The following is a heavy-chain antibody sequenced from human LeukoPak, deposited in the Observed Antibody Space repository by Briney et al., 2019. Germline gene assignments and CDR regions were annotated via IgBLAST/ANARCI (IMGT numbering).Heavy chain of an antibody. CDR1: GFTVSSNY. J-gene: IGHJ4*02. V-gene: IGHV3-66*01. D-gene: IGHD3-3*01. Sequence: GGSLRLSCAASGFTVSSNYMSWVRQAPGKGLEWVSVIYSGGSTYYADSVKGRFTIPRDNSKNTLYLQMNSLRAEDTAVYYCATTPFWSGYVDYWGQGTLVTVSS. CDR2: IYSGGST. CDR3: ATTPFWSGYVDY.